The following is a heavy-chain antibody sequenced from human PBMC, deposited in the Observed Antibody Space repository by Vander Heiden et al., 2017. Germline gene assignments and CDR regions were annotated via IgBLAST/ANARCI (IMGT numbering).Heavy chain of an antibody. V-gene: IGHV1-46*03. Sequence: QVQLVQSAAEAKRPGASVKVSCKTSGYTFTNYYVHWVRQAPGQGLEWMGIINPGGGGPLYAQKVQGRVTMTRDTSTSTVYMELSSLTSEDTALYYCVIDPGPYYGDYPAYWGQGTLVTVYS. J-gene: IGHJ4*02. D-gene: IGHD4-17*01. CDR1: GYTFTNYY. CDR3: VIDPGPYYGDYPAY. CDR2: INPGGGGP.